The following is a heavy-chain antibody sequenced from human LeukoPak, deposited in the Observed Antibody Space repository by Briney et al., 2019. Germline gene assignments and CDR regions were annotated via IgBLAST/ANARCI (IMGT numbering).Heavy chain of an antibody. V-gene: IGHV1-2*02. CDR2: INPNSGGT. J-gene: IGHJ6*03. CDR3: ARERRIAAAGTGYYYYMNV. CDR1: GYTFTGYY. Sequence: ASVKVSCKASGYTFTGYYMHWVRQAPGQGLEWMGWINPNSGGTNYAQKFQGRVTMTRDTSISTAYMELSRLRSDDTAVYYCARERRIAAAGTGYYYYMNVWGKGTTVTVSS. D-gene: IGHD6-13*01.